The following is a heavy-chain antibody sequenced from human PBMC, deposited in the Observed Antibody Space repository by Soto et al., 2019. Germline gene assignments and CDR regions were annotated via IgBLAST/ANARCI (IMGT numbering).Heavy chain of an antibody. D-gene: IGHD3-22*01. CDR1: GGSLSGYA. CDR2: IYYSGSS. V-gene: IGHV4-59*01. J-gene: IGHJ4*02. Sequence: XTLSIPCTVSGGSLSGYACSWIRQPPGKGLEWIGYIYYSGSSNYNPSLKSRVTTPLYTYKNQFSLRLRSVKAADTSVYYCARARYDSSGYYYFDYWGPGTLVTVSS. CDR3: ARARYDSSGYYYFDY.